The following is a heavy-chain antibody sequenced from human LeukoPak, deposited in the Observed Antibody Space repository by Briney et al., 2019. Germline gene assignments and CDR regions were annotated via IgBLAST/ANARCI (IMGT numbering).Heavy chain of an antibody. D-gene: IGHD3-22*01. Sequence: SETLSLTCAVYDGSFSGYYWSWIRQPPGKGLEWIGDIYHSGSAYYNPSLKSRVTLSVDTSKNQFSLNLTSVTAADTAVYYCARDRGYYDTSGYYGDAFDIWGQGTKVTVSS. CDR2: IYHSGSA. CDR3: ARDRGYYDTSGYYGDAFDI. CDR1: DGSFSGYY. V-gene: IGHV4-34*01. J-gene: IGHJ3*02.